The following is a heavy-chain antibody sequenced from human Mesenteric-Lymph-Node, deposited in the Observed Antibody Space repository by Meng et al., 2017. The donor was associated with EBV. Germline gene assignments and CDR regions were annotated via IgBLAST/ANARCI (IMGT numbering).Heavy chain of an antibody. J-gene: IGHJ4*02. V-gene: IGHV1-3*01. CDR2: INAGNGNI. Sequence: QVQLVQSGAEVKKPGASVKVSGKASGYTFTNYAMHWVRQAPGQRLEWMAWINAGNGNIKYSQKFQDRVTITRDTSASTAYMELSSLRSEDTAVYYCARDYYDSRGYSYYFDYWGQGTLCTVSS. D-gene: IGHD3-22*01. CDR3: ARDYYDSRGYSYYFDY. CDR1: GYTFTNYA.